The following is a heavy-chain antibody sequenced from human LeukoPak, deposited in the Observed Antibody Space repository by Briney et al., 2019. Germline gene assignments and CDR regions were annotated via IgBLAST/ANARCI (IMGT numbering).Heavy chain of an antibody. CDR1: GSFSTHA. Sequence: GGSLRLSCATSGSFSTHAMAWVRQAPGKGLEWVSGISGDGDYTYYADSVKGRFTISRDNSKNTLYLQMNSLRAEDTAVYYCANRPYDSSAHFDYWGQGTLVTVSS. CDR2: ISGDGDYT. V-gene: IGHV3-23*01. J-gene: IGHJ4*02. D-gene: IGHD3-22*01. CDR3: ANRPYDSSAHFDY.